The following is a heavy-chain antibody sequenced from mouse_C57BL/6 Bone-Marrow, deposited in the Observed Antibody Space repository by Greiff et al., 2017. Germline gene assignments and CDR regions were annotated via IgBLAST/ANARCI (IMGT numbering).Heavy chain of an antibody. Sequence: VQLQQSGPELVKPGASVKISCKASGYLFTGYYMNWVKQSPEKSLEWIGEINPSTGGTTYNQKFKAKATLTVDKSSSTAYMQLKSLTSEDSAVYYCALLTGTLYYCDYWGQGTTLTVSS. J-gene: IGHJ2*01. CDR3: ALLTGTLYYCDY. D-gene: IGHD4-1*01. CDR2: INPSTGGT. CDR1: GYLFTGYY. V-gene: IGHV1-42*01.